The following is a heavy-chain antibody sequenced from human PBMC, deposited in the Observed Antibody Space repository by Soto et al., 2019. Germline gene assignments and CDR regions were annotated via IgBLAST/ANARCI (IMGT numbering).Heavy chain of an antibody. Sequence: SETLSLTCTVSGGSISSGGYYWSWIRQHPGKGLEWIGYIYYSGSTYYNPSLKSRVTISVDTSKNQFSLKLSSATAADTAVYYCARHPNDFWSGYYDYYYYYMDVWGKGTTVTVSS. CDR1: GGSISSGGYY. CDR3: ARHPNDFWSGYYDYYYYYMDV. CDR2: IYYSGST. V-gene: IGHV4-31*03. D-gene: IGHD3-3*01. J-gene: IGHJ6*03.